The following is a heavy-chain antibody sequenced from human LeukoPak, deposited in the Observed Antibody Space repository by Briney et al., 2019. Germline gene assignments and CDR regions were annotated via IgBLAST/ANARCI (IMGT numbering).Heavy chain of an antibody. Sequence: SQTLSLTCAISGDTVSSNRAAWNWIRQSPSRGLEWLGRTYYRSKWSNDYALSVRSRITINPDTSKNQFSLKLSSVTAADTAVYYCARAPIKADVLRYFDWLYYFDYWGQGTLVTVSS. D-gene: IGHD3-9*01. V-gene: IGHV6-1*01. CDR3: ARAPIKADVLRYFDWLYYFDY. J-gene: IGHJ4*02. CDR2: TYYRSKWSN. CDR1: GDTVSSNRAA.